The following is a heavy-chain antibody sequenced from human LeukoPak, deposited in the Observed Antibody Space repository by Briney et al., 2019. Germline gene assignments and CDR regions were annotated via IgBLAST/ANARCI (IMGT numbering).Heavy chain of an antibody. Sequence: GGSLRLSCAASGFTFSSYVMSWVRQAPGKGLEWVSGISGSGGSTYYADSVKGWFTISRDNSKITLYLQMNSLKAEDTAVYYCAKTGGSTSHPADWGQGTLVTVSS. CDR3: AKTGGSTSHPAD. CDR2: ISGSGGST. V-gene: IGHV3-23*01. CDR1: GFTFSSYV. D-gene: IGHD3-16*01. J-gene: IGHJ4*02.